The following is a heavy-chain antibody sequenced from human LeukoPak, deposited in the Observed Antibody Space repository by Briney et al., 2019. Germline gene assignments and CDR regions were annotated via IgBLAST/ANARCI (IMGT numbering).Heavy chain of an antibody. CDR3: ARGYTDGWLIGY. CDR1: GFTFSSYA. CDR2: ISSNGGST. Sequence: GGSLRLSCAASGFTFSSYAMHWVRQAPGKGLEYVSAISSNGGSTSYANSVKGRFTISRDNSKNTLYLQMGSLRAEDMAVYYCARGYTDGWLIGYWGQGTLVTVSS. D-gene: IGHD6-19*01. J-gene: IGHJ4*02. V-gene: IGHV3-64*01.